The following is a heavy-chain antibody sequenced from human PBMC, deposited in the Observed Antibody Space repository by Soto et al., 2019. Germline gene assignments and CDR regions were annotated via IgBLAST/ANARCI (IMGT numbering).Heavy chain of an antibody. V-gene: IGHV3-30*03. CDR2: ISYDGSNK. CDR3: AIQRDYDFWSGPPDY. D-gene: IGHD3-3*01. Sequence: QVQLVESGGGVVQPGRSLRLSCAASGFTFSSYGMHWVRQAPGKGLEWVAVISYDGSNKYYADSVKGRFTISRDNSKNTLYLQMNSLRAEDTAVYYCAIQRDYDFWSGPPDYWGQGTLVTVSS. J-gene: IGHJ4*02. CDR1: GFTFSSYG.